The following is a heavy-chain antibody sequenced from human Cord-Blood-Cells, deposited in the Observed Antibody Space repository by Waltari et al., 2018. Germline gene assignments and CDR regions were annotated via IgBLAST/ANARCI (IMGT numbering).Heavy chain of an antibody. D-gene: IGHD7-27*01. V-gene: IGHV3-7*01. J-gene: IGHJ3*02. CDR2: IKQDGSEK. Sequence: EVQLVESGGGLVQPGGSLRLSCEASGFTFSSYWVSWVRKAPGKGLEWVANIKQDGSEKYYVDSVKGRFTISRDNAKNSLYLQMNSLRAEDTAVYYCARSRTGDAFDIWGQGTMVTVSS. CDR1: GFTFSSYW. CDR3: ARSRTGDAFDI.